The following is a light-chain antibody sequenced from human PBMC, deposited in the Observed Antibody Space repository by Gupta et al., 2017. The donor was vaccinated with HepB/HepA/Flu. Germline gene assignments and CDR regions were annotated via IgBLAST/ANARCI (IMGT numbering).Light chain of an antibody. V-gene: IGKV2-29*03. Sequence: DIVMTQTPLSLSVTPGQPASISCKSIESLLDSNGKTYLYWYLQKEGQSPQLLIYEVSNSFTEMPDRFSGSGSGTDFTLTISRVEAEDVGIYYCQQRINQPNMFGQGTKVEIK. CDR1: ESLLDSNGKTY. CDR3: QQRINQPNM. CDR2: EVS. J-gene: IGKJ1*01.